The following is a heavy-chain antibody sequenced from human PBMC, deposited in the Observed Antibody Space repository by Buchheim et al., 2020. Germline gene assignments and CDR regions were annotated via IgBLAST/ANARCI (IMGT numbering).Heavy chain of an antibody. D-gene: IGHD1-1*01. Sequence: QVQLVESGGGVVQPGRSLRLSCAASGFTFSSYGMHWVRQAPGKGLEWVAVISYDGSNKYYADSVKGRFTISRDNSKNTLYLQMNSLRAEDTAVYYCAKVSRYGSHIDYWGQGTL. J-gene: IGHJ4*02. CDR1: GFTFSSYG. CDR3: AKVSRYGSHIDY. V-gene: IGHV3-30*18. CDR2: ISYDGSNK.